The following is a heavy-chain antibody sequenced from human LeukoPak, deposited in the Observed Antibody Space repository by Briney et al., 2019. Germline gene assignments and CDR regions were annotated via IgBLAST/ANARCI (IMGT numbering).Heavy chain of an antibody. Sequence: SETLSLTCTVSGGSITNYYWTWIRQPPGKGLEWIGYIHYSGSTNYNPSLKSRVTISVDTSKNQFSLKLSSVTAADTAVYYCAKSTYYYDTFVNAFDIWGQGTMVTVSS. D-gene: IGHD3-22*01. V-gene: IGHV4-59*01. J-gene: IGHJ3*02. CDR3: AKSTYYYDTFVNAFDI. CDR2: IHYSGST. CDR1: GGSITNYY.